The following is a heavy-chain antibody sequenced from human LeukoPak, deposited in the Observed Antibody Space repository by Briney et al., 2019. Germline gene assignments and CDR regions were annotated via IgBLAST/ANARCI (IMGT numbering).Heavy chain of an antibody. D-gene: IGHD3-16*02. CDR1: GFTFSSYA. J-gene: IGHJ4*02. CDR3: AKESSKYYDYVWGSYRYVTGFDY. Sequence: GGSLRLSCAASGFTFSSYAMSWVRQAPGKGLEWVSAISGSGGSTYYADSVKGRFTISRDNSKNTLYLQMNSLRAEDTAVYYCAKESSKYYDYVWGSYRYVTGFDYWGQGTLVTVSS. CDR2: ISGSGGST. V-gene: IGHV3-23*01.